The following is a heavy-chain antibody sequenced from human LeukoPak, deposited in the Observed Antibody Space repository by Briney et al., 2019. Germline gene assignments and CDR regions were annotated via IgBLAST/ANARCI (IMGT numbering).Heavy chain of an antibody. Sequence: GSLRLSCAASGFTFSSYSIQWVRQAPGKGLEWVSSINTNSNYIYYAESVKGRFTISGDNAKNSVDLQMNSLRVEDTAVYYCARLQWLQTGRDFLDYWGQGTLVTVSS. CDR2: INTNSNYI. V-gene: IGHV3-21*06. J-gene: IGHJ4*02. CDR1: GFTFSSYS. D-gene: IGHD5-24*01. CDR3: ARLQWLQTGRDFLDY.